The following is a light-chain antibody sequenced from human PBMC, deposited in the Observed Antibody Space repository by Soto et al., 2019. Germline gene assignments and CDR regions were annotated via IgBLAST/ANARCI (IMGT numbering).Light chain of an antibody. V-gene: IGLV1-44*01. CDR3: AAWEDRLNGLV. Sequence: QSVLTQPPSASGTPGQTVTSSCSGSSSNIGSNIVNWYQQLPGTAPKLLIYSNNQWPSGVPDRFSGSKSGASASLAISGLQSEDEADYYCAAWEDRLNGLVFGGGTKLTVL. CDR1: SSNIGSNI. CDR2: SNN. J-gene: IGLJ3*02.